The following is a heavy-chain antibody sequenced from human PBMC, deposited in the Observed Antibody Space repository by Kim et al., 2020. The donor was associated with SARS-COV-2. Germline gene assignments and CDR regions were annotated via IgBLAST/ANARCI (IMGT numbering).Heavy chain of an antibody. CDR1: GGSISSSNW. CDR3: ASGSSSWGGWFDP. V-gene: IGHV4-4*02. J-gene: IGHJ5*02. D-gene: IGHD6-13*01. Sequence: SETLSLTCAVSGGSISSSNWWIWVRQPPGKGLEWIGEIYHSGSTNYNPSLKSRVTISVDKSKNQFSLKLSSVTAADTAVYYCASGSSSWGGWFDPWGQGTLVTVSS. CDR2: IYHSGST.